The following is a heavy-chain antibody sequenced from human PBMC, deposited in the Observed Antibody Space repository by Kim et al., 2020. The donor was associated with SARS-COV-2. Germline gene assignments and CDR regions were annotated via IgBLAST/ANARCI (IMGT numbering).Heavy chain of an antibody. D-gene: IGHD3-10*01. V-gene: IGHV1-18*01. J-gene: IGHJ5*02. Sequence: KLQGRVTMTTDTSTSTAYMELRSLRSGDTAVYYCARGGNRGVAKRNWFDPWGQGTLVTVSS. CDR3: ARGGNRGVAKRNWFDP.